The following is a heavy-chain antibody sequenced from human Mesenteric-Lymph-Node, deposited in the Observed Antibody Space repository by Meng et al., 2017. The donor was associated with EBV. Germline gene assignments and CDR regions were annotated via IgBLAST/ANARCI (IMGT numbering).Heavy chain of an antibody. D-gene: IGHD2-15*01. CDR2: IYNSGIT. J-gene: IGHJ4*02. CDR3: AKSLDSGGYYFDL. CDR1: GVSVRTDSW. V-gene: IGHV4-4*02. Sequence: QVQLQGAGPGLGKPWGPLSLTCGVSGVSVRTDSWWNWVRQSPGGGLEWIGQIYNSGITNYNPSLKSRVTISLDTSKNQFSLKLTSLTAADTAIYYCAKSLDSGGYYFDLWGQGSLVTVSS.